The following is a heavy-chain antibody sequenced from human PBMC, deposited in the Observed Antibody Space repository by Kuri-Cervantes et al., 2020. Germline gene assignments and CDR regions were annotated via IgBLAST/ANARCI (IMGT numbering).Heavy chain of an antibody. V-gene: IGHV3-21*04. J-gene: IGHJ6*02. CDR2: ISSSSSYI. Sequence: GESLKISCAASGFTFSSYAMSWVRQAPGKGLEWVSSISSSSSYIYYADSVKGRFTISRDNAKNSLYLQMNSLRAEDTAVYYCARGQLGNYVVPNPENGFRYGMDVWGQGTTVTVSS. CDR3: ARGQLGNYVVPNPENGFRYGMDV. CDR1: GFTFSSYA. D-gene: IGHD7-27*01.